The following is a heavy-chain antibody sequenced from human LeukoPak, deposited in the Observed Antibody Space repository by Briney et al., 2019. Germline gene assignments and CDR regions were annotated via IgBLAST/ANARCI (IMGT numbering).Heavy chain of an antibody. CDR3: ASKIWGGAFYI. CDR1: GFTFSSYS. J-gene: IGHJ3*02. CDR2: ISSSSSTI. D-gene: IGHD3-16*01. V-gene: IGHV3-48*01. Sequence: GGSLRLSCAASGFTFSSYSMNWVRQAPGKGLEWVSYISSSSSTIYYADSVEGRFTISRDNAKNSLYLQMNSLRAEDTAVYYCASKIWGGAFYIWGQGTMVTVSS.